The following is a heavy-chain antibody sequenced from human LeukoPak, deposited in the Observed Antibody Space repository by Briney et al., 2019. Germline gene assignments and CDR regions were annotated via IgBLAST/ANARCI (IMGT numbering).Heavy chain of an antibody. J-gene: IGHJ4*02. CDR2: INPSSGGT. D-gene: IGHD4-23*01. CDR1: GYTFTGYY. CDR3: ARGNPTPIDY. Sequence: ASVKVSCKSSGYTFTGYYIHWVRQAPGQGLEWMGWINPSSGGTNSAQKFQGRVTMNRDTSISTAYMELTRLTSDDTAVYYRARGNPTPIDYWGRGTLVTVSS. V-gene: IGHV1-2*02.